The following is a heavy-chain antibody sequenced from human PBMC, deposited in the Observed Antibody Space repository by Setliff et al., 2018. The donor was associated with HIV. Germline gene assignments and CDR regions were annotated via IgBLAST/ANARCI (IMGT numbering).Heavy chain of an antibody. V-gene: IGHV3-21*01. CDR1: GFNFRNYN. CDR3: ATEEGEYSQSLFDY. Sequence: PGGSLRLSCAASGFNFRNYNMNWVRQAPGKGLEWVSCITSGSGYIYYADSVKGRFTISRDSAKNSLYLQMNSLRAEDTAVYYCATEEGEYSQSLFDYWGQGTLVTVSS. J-gene: IGHJ4*02. CDR2: ITSGSGYI. D-gene: IGHD4-4*01.